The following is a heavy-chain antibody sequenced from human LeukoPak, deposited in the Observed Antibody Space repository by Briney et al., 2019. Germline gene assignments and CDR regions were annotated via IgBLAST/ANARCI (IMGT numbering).Heavy chain of an antibody. CDR2: IIPILGIA. J-gene: IGHJ4*02. Sequence: SVKVSCKASGGTFSSYAISWVRQAPGQGPEWMGRIIPILGIANYAQKFQGRVTITADKSTSTAYMELSSLRSEDTAVYYCARDRITIFGVVIIPVAPFDYWGQGTLVTVSS. CDR1: GGTFSSYA. CDR3: ARDRITIFGVVIIPVAPFDY. V-gene: IGHV1-69*04. D-gene: IGHD3-3*01.